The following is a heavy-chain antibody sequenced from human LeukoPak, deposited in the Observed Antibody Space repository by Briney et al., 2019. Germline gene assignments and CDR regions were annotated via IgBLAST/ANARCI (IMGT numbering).Heavy chain of an antibody. CDR2: INWNGGST. Sequence: GGSLRLSCAASGFTSDDYGMSWVRQAPGKGLEWVSGINWNGGSTGYADSVKGRFTISRDNAKNSLYLQMNSLRAEDTALYYCASSSNYYGSGSYYNEFSYYYMDVWGKGTTVTVSS. D-gene: IGHD3-10*01. J-gene: IGHJ6*03. CDR3: ASSSNYYGSGSYYNEFSYYYMDV. V-gene: IGHV3-20*04. CDR1: GFTSDDYG.